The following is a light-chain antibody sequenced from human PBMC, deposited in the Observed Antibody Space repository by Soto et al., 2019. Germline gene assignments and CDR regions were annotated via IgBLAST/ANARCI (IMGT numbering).Light chain of an antibody. Sequence: EIVLTQSPATLSLSPGERATLSCRASQSVNSYLAWYQQKPGQAPRLLIYDASNRATGIPARFSGSGSGTDFTLTISSLEPEDFAVYYCQQRSNWPLTFCGGTKVAIK. CDR2: DAS. CDR3: QQRSNWPLT. V-gene: IGKV3-11*01. CDR1: QSVNSY. J-gene: IGKJ4*01.